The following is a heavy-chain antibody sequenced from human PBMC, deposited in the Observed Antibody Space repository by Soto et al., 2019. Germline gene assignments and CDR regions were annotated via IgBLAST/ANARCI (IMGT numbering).Heavy chain of an antibody. J-gene: IGHJ4*02. D-gene: IGHD3-22*01. CDR1: RFTFSNAW. Sequence: EVRLGESGGGLIKPGGSLRLSCAASRFTFSNAWMSWVRQAPGKGLEWVGRIKSKADGGAIDYAAPVKGRFTISRDDSRDTLYLQMNSLKTEDTAVYYCPTTPYYYDTTGYLFDYWGQGTLVTVSS. CDR2: IKSKADGGAI. CDR3: PTTPYYYDTTGYLFDY. V-gene: IGHV3-15*01.